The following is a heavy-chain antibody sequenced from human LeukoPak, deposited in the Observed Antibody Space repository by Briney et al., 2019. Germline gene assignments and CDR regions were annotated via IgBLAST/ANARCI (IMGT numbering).Heavy chain of an antibody. J-gene: IGHJ6*02. Sequence: SETLSLTCAVYGGSFSGYYWSWIRQPPGKGLEWIGEINHSGSTNHNPSLKSRVTISVDTSKNQFSLKLSSVTAADTAVYYCARVSRELPYYYYGMDVWGQGTTVTVSS. D-gene: IGHD1-26*01. V-gene: IGHV4-34*01. CDR1: GGSFSGYY. CDR2: INHSGST. CDR3: ARVSRELPYYYYGMDV.